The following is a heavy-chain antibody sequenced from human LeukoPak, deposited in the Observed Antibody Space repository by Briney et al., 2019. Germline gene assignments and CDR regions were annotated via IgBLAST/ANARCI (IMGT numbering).Heavy chain of an antibody. CDR1: GGSISSYY. CDR2: INHSGST. Sequence: SETLSLTCTVSGGSISSYYWSWIRQPPGKGLEWIGEINHSGSTNYNPSLKSRVTISVDTSKNQFSLKLSFVTAADTAVYYCARIEYSSSCDYWGQGTLVTVSS. V-gene: IGHV4-34*01. J-gene: IGHJ4*02. CDR3: ARIEYSSSCDY. D-gene: IGHD6-6*01.